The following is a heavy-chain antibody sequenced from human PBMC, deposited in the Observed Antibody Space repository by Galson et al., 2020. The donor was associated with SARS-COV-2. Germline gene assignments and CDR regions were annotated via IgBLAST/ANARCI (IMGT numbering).Heavy chain of an antibody. V-gene: IGHV3-33*01. J-gene: IGHJ4*02. CDR3: ARGKGRTVTTADY. D-gene: IGHD4-17*01. Sequence: GGSLRLSCAASGFTFSNYAMHWVRQAPGKGLEWVAVIWYDGSYKYYADFVKGRFTIFRDNSKNTLYLQMNSLRAEDTAVYYCARGKGRTVTTADYWGQGTLVTVSS. CDR1: GFTFSNYA. CDR2: IWYDGSYK.